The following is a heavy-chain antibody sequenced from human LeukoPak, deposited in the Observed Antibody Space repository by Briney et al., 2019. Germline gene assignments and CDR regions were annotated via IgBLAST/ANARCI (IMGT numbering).Heavy chain of an antibody. V-gene: IGHV4-61*02. J-gene: IGHJ4*02. D-gene: IGHD3-22*01. CDR2: IYTSGST. CDR1: GGSISSGSYY. CDR3: ARSVYYYDSSGYYPLFDY. Sequence: KSSQTLSPTCTVSGGSISSGSYYWSWIRQPAGKGLEWIGRIYTSGSTNYNPSLKSRITISVDTSKNQFSLKLSSVTAADTAVYYCARSVYYYDSSGYYPLFDYWGQGTLVTVSS.